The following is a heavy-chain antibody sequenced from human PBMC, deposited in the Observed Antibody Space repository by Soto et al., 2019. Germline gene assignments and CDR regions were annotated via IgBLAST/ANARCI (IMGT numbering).Heavy chain of an antibody. V-gene: IGHV4-31*03. CDR1: GGSISSGGYY. CDR3: ARVQMVRGVMTS. J-gene: IGHJ4*02. CDR2: IYYSGST. Sequence: PSETLSLTCTVSGGSISSGGYYWSWIRQHPGKGLEWIGCIYYSGSTYYNPSLKSRVTISVDTSKNQFSLKLSSVTAADTAVYYCARVQMVRGVMTSWGQGTLVTVSS. D-gene: IGHD3-10*01.